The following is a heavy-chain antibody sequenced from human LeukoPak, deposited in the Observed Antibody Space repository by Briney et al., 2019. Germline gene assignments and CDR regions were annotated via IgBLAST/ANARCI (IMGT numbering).Heavy chain of an antibody. CDR1: GFTFDDYG. Sequence: GGSLRLSRAASGFTFDDYGMSWVRQAPGKGLEWVSGINWNGGSTGYADSVKGRFTISRDNAKNSLYLQMNSLRAEDTALYYCARDEIVGATSPLDYWGQGTLVTVSS. D-gene: IGHD1-26*01. CDR2: INWNGGST. J-gene: IGHJ4*02. V-gene: IGHV3-20*04. CDR3: ARDEIVGATSPLDY.